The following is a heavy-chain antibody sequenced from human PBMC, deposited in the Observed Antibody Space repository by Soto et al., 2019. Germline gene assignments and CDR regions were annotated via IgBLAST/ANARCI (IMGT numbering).Heavy chain of an antibody. Sequence: QVQLVQSGAEVKKAGASVKVSCKASGYTFVSYVISWVRQAPGQGLEWMGWVSAYNGNTNYAQNLQGRVTMTTDTSTSTAYMELRSLRSDDTAVYYCARGPDTVTTYCFDPWGQGTLVTVSS. V-gene: IGHV1-18*01. CDR2: VSAYNGNT. D-gene: IGHD4-4*01. J-gene: IGHJ5*02. CDR3: ARGPDTVTTYCFDP. CDR1: GYTFVSYV.